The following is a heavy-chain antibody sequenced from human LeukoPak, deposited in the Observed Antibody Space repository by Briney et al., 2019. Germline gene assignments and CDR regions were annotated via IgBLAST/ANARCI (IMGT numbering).Heavy chain of an antibody. Sequence: SVKVSCKASGGTFSSYAISWVRQAPGQGLEWMGGIIPIFGTANYAQKFQGRVTITTDESTSTAYMELSSLRSEDTAVYYCARSTNPPYSSTGDWFDPWGQGTLVTASS. J-gene: IGHJ5*02. CDR3: ARSTNPPYSSTGDWFDP. D-gene: IGHD6-13*01. CDR1: GGTFSSYA. V-gene: IGHV1-69*05. CDR2: IIPIFGTA.